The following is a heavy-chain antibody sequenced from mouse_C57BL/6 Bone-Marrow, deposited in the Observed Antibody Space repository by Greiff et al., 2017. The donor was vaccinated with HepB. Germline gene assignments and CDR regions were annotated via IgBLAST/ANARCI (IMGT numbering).Heavy chain of an antibody. V-gene: IGHV1-62-2*01. D-gene: IGHD2-10*02. J-gene: IGHJ2*01. CDR1: GYTFTEYT. CDR2: FYPGSGSI. CDR3: ARDEDGGYGNSYLDD. Sequence: VKLVESGAELVKPGASVKLSCTASGYTFTEYTIHWVKQRSGQGLEWIGWFYPGSGSIKYNEKFKDKATLTADKSSSTVYMELSRLTSEDSAVDFCARDEDGGYGNSYLDDWGQGTTLTVSS.